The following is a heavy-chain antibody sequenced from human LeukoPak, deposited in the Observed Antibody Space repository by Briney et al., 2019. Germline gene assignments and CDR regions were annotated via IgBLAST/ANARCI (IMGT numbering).Heavy chain of an antibody. D-gene: IGHD3-10*01. CDR3: AKSGLLWFGESDF. J-gene: IGHJ4*02. CDR2: ISYDGSNK. Sequence: PGGSLRLSCAASGFTFNTYGMHWVRQAPGKGLEWVAVISYDGSNKYYADSVKGRFTISRDNSENTLYLQMNSLRAEDTAVYYCAKSGLLWFGESDFWGQGTLVTVSS. CDR1: GFTFNTYG. V-gene: IGHV3-30*18.